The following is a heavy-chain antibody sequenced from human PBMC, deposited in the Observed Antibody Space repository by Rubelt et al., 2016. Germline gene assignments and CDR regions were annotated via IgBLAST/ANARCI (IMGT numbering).Heavy chain of an antibody. CDR1: GGSVSTGSYF. D-gene: IGHD1-14*01. V-gene: IGHV4-61*01. Sequence: QVQLRESGPGLVKPSETLSLTFSVSGGSVSTGSYFWNWIRQPPGKGLEWIGYFYSGSTNYTPSLKSRVTLSVDPSKNLFSLNLRSVTAADTAVDYCARDRGRTPFDYWGQGILVTVPS. CDR2: FYSGST. J-gene: IGHJ4*02. CDR3: ARDRGRTPFDY.